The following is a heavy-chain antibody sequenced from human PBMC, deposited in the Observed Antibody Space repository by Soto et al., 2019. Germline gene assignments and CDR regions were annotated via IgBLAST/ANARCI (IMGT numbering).Heavy chain of an antibody. D-gene: IGHD2-2*01. CDR3: ARLKPDIVVVPAATRGWFDP. V-gene: IGHV1-69*06. J-gene: IGHJ5*02. CDR1: GGTFSSYA. Sequence: QVQLVQSGAEVKKPGSSVKVSCKASGGTFSSYAISWVRQAPGQGLEWMGGIIPIFGTANYAQKFQGRVTSTADKSTSTAYMELSSLRSEDTAVYYCARLKPDIVVVPAATRGWFDPWGQGTLVTVSS. CDR2: IIPIFGTA.